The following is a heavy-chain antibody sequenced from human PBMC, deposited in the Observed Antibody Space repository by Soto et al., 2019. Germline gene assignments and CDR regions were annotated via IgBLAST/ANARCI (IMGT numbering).Heavy chain of an antibody. CDR3: ARDPVAGTFDY. Sequence: ASVKVSCKASGYTFTGHYVHWVRQAPGQGLEWMGWISPKNGGSTYYADSVKGRFTISRDNSKNTLYLQMNSLRAEDTAVYYCARDPVAGTFDYWGQGTLVTVSS. CDR2: ISPKNGGST. CDR1: GYTFTGHY. J-gene: IGHJ4*02. D-gene: IGHD6-19*01. V-gene: IGHV1-2*02.